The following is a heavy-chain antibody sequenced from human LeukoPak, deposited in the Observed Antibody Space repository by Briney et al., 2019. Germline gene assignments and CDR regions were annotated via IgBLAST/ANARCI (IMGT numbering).Heavy chain of an antibody. CDR2: ISYDGSNK. CDR1: GFTFSSYA. CDR3: ARDLGEMATSPDY. J-gene: IGHJ4*02. V-gene: IGHV3-30*04. D-gene: IGHD5-24*01. Sequence: GGSLRLSCAASGFTFSSYAMHWVRQAPGKGLEWVAVISYDGSNKYYADSVKGRFTISRDNSKNTLYLQMNSLRAEDTAVYYCARDLGEMATSPDYWGQGTLVTVSS.